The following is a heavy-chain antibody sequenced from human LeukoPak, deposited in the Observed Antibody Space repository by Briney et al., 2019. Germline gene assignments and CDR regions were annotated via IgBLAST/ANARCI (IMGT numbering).Heavy chain of an antibody. CDR2: VIPIFGTA. CDR1: GGTFSSYA. D-gene: IGHD4-17*01. J-gene: IGHJ5*02. V-gene: IGHV1-69*05. Sequence: SVKVSCKASGGTFSSYAISWVRQAPGQGLEWMGRVIPIFGTANYAQKFQGRVTITTDESTSTAYMELSSLRSEDTAVYYCARHGDLRLLGSWFDPWGQGTLVTVSS. CDR3: ARHGDLRLLGSWFDP.